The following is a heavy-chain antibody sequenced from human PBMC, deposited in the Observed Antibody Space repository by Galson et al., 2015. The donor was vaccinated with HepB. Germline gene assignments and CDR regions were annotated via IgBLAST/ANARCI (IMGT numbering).Heavy chain of an antibody. CDR1: GFTVSGNY. D-gene: IGHD4/OR15-4a*01. CDR2: IYSGGST. Sequence: SLRLSCAASGFTVSGNYMTWVRQAPGKGPEWVSVIYSGGSTYYADSVKGRFTISRDNSKNTLYLQMNSLRAEDTAVYYCARCTPPLWCYHGMDVWGQGTTVTVSS. V-gene: IGHV3-53*01. CDR3: ARCTPPLWCYHGMDV. J-gene: IGHJ6*02.